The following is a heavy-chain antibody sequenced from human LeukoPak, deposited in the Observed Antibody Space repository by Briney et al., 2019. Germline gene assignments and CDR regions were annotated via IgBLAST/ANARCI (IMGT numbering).Heavy chain of an antibody. D-gene: IGHD3-10*01. J-gene: IGHJ4*02. Sequence: SQALSLTCTVSGGSISSGGYYWSWIRQPPGKGLEWIGYIYHSGSTYYNPSLKSRVTISVDRSKNQFSLKLSSVTAADTAVYYCARVSNYYGSGRPLFDYWGQGILVTVSS. V-gene: IGHV4-30-2*01. CDR1: GGSISSGGYY. CDR3: ARVSNYYGSGRPLFDY. CDR2: IYHSGST.